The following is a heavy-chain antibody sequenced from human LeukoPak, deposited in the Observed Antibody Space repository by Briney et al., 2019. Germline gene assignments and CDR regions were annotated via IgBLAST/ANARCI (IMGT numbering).Heavy chain of an antibody. V-gene: IGHV1-18*01. CDR3: ARVRTLGIAAASYYYYYMDV. CDR1: GYTFTSYG. D-gene: IGHD6-13*01. J-gene: IGHJ6*03. Sequence: ASVKVSCKASGYTFTSYGISWVRQAPGQGLEWMGWISAYNGNTNYAQKLQGRVTMTTDTSTSTAYMELRSLRSDDTAVYYCARVRTLGIAAASYYYYYMDVWGKGTTVTVSS. CDR2: ISAYNGNT.